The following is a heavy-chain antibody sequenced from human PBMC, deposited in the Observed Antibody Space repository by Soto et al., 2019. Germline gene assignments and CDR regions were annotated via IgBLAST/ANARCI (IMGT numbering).Heavy chain of an antibody. V-gene: IGHV7-4-1*01. CDR3: ARDTLGGYSYVTAMDV. J-gene: IGHJ6*02. CDR2: INTNTGNP. CDR1: GYTFTSYA. Sequence: ASVKVSCKASGYTFTSYAMNWVRQAPGQGLEWMGWINTNTGNPTYAQGFTGRFVFSLDTSVSTAYLQICSLKAEDTAVYYCARDTLGGYSYVTAMDVWGQGTTVTVYS. D-gene: IGHD5-18*01.